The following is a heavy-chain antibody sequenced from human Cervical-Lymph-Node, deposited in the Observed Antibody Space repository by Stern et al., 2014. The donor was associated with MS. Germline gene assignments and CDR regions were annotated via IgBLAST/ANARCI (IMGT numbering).Heavy chain of an antibody. CDR1: EFTFRTYW. D-gene: IGHD1-26*01. CDR2: INEDGSTT. J-gene: IGHJ4*02. CDR3: ARDLSGRDDS. Sequence: EVHLVESGGGLVQPGGSLRLSCADSEFTFRTYWMHWVRHVPGKELMWVSRINEDGSTTNYADSVKGRFTISRDNGRNTLYLQMNSLRAEDTAVYYCARDLSGRDDSWGQGTLVTVSS. V-gene: IGHV3-74*01.